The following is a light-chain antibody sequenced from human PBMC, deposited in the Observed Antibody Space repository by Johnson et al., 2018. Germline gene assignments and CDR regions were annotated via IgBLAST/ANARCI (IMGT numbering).Light chain of an antibody. CDR3: GTWDSSLSAGNV. Sequence: QSVLTQPPSVSAAPGQKVTISCSGSSSNIVNNYVSWYQQLPGTAPKLLIYENNKRPSGIPDRFSGSKSGTSATLGITGLQTGDEADYYCGTWDSSLSAGNVFGTATKVPVL. J-gene: IGLJ1*01. V-gene: IGLV1-51*02. CDR2: ENN. CDR1: SSNIVNNY.